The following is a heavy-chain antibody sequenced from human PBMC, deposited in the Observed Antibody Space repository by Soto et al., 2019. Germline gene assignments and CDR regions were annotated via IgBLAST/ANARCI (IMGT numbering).Heavy chain of an antibody. CDR1: GFSLTTSGVG. Sequence: QITLKESGPTLVKPTQTLTLTCTFSGFSLTTSGVGVGWIRQPPGKALEWLALIYWDDDKRYSPSLKSRLTITKDTSNDQVVLTMTNMYPVDTATYYCAHTTTTIVGIPFDYWGQGTLVTVSS. V-gene: IGHV2-5*02. D-gene: IGHD1-26*01. J-gene: IGHJ4*02. CDR2: IYWDDDK. CDR3: AHTTTTIVGIPFDY.